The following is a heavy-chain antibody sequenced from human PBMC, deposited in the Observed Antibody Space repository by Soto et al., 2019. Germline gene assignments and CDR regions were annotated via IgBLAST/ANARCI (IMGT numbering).Heavy chain of an antibody. Sequence: SETLSLTCAVSGVSIGSDAYYWSWIRQHPGKGLEWVGFISHRGNTYYNPSLKSRLTLSVDMSQNQFSLKLRSVTTADTAVYYCARDYKRENCGSVRCNSLDVWGQGTTVTVSS. V-gene: IGHV4-31*11. CDR2: ISHRGNT. D-gene: IGHD2-21*01. J-gene: IGHJ6*02. CDR1: GVSIGSDAYY. CDR3: ARDYKRENCGSVRCNSLDV.